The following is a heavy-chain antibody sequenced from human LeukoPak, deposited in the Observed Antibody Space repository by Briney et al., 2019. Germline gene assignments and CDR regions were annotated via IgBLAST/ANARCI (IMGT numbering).Heavy chain of an antibody. Sequence: SETLSLTCTVSGGSISSGFYYWNWIRQPAGKGLEWIGHISTTGSTNYNPSLKSRVTISVDTSKNQFSLKLSSVTAADTAVYYCARGLMVTGYYYYYYMDVWGKGTTVTVSS. J-gene: IGHJ6*03. CDR2: ISTTGST. D-gene: IGHD5-18*01. CDR1: GGSISSGFYY. V-gene: IGHV4-61*09. CDR3: ARGLMVTGYYYYYYMDV.